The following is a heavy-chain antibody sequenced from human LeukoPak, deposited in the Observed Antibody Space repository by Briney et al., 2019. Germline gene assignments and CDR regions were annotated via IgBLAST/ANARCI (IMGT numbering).Heavy chain of an antibody. J-gene: IGHJ4*02. Sequence: GASVKVSCKASGYTFTSYVSNWVRQAPGQRLECIGWISAYNGNTNYAQKLQGRVTMHTETSTSTAYMELRSLRSDDTAVYYCARREQWLVGDDYWGQGTLVTVSS. CDR3: ARREQWLVGDDY. CDR1: GYTFTSYV. V-gene: IGHV1-18*01. D-gene: IGHD6-19*01. CDR2: ISAYNGNT.